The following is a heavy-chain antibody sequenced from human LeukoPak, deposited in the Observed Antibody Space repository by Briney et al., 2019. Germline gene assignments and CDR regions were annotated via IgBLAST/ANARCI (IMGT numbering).Heavy chain of an antibody. J-gene: IGHJ1*01. CDR3: AKFLAVIAARDSLYFQH. V-gene: IGHV4-59*01. D-gene: IGHD6-6*01. CDR2: IYYSGST. Sequence: SETLSLTCTVSGGSISSYYWSWIRQPPGKGLEWIGYIYYSGSTNYNPSLKSRVTISVDTSKNQFSLKLSSVTAADTAVYYCAKFLAVIAARDSLYFQHWGQGTLVTVSS. CDR1: GGSISSYY.